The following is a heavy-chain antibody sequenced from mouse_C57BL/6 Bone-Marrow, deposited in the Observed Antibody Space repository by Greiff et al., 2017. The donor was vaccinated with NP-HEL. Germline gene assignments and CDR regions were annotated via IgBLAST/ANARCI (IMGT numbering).Heavy chain of an antibody. D-gene: IGHD2-4*01. CDR3: ARGLRVY. Sequence: QVHVKQPGAELVKPGASVKVSCKASGYTFTSYWMHWVKQRPGQGLEWIGRLHPSDSDTNYNHKFKGKATLTVDNSSSTAYMQLISLTSEDSAVYYGARGLRVYWGQGTTLTGSS. CDR1: GYTFTSYW. CDR2: LHPSDSDT. J-gene: IGHJ2*01. V-gene: IGHV1-74*01.